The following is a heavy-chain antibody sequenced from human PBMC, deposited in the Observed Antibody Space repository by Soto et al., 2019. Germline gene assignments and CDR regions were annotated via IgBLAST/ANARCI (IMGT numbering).Heavy chain of an antibody. D-gene: IGHD2-2*01. V-gene: IGHV4-59*08. CDR1: GGSISSYY. Sequence: PSETLSLTCTVSGGSISSYYWSWIRQPPGKGLEWIGYIYYSGSTNYNPSLKSRVTISVDTSKNQFSLKLNSVTAADTAVYFCARREVRGYCSSTSCYVTWFDPWGQGTLVTVSS. CDR3: ARREVRGYCSSTSCYVTWFDP. CDR2: IYYSGST. J-gene: IGHJ5*02.